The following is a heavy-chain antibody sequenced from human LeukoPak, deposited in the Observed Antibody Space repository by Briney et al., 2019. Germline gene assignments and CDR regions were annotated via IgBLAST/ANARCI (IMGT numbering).Heavy chain of an antibody. V-gene: IGHV4-61*02. J-gene: IGHJ4*02. CDR3: AREPGQLDY. CDR1: GDSISSGSYY. D-gene: IGHD1-1*01. CDR2: IYTTGST. Sequence: SETLSLTCTVSGDSISSGSYYWSWIRQPAGRGLEWIGRIYTTGSTNYNPSLKSRVTISVDTSKNQFSLKLSSVTAADTAAYYCAREPGQLDYWGQGTLVTVSS.